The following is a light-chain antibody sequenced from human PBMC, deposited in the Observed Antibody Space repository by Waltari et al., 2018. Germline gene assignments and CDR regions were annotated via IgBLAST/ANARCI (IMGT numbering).Light chain of an antibody. CDR3: QQRSNWPPLT. V-gene: IGKV3-11*01. Sequence: EIVLTQSPATLSLSPGERATLSCRASQSVSSYLAWYQQKPGQAPRLLLYDASNRATGIPARFSGSVSGTDFTLTISSLEPEDFAVYYCQQRSNWPPLTFGGGTKVEIK. CDR2: DAS. J-gene: IGKJ4*01. CDR1: QSVSSY.